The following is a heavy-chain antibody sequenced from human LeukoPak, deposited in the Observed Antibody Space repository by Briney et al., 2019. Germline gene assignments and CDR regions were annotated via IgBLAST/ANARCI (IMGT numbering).Heavy chain of an antibody. CDR2: IRYDGSNK. V-gene: IGHV3-30*02. J-gene: IGHJ5*02. CDR1: GFTFSSYG. CDR3: AKDEDSSGWYPNWFDP. Sequence: PGGSLRLSCAASGFTFSSYGMHWVRQAPGKGLEWVAFIRYDGSNKYYADSVKGRFTISRDNSKNTLYLQMNSLGAEDTAVYHCAKDEDSSGWYPNWFDPWGQGTLVTVSS. D-gene: IGHD6-19*01.